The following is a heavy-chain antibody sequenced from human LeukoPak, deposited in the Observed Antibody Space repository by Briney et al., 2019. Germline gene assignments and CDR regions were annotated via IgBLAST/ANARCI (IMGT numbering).Heavy chain of an antibody. CDR2: ISSSGSNI. J-gene: IGHJ5*02. Sequence: GGSLRLSCAASGFTFSSYSLNWVRQAPGKGLEWISYISSSGSNIDYADSVKGRFTISRDNGKNSLFLQMNRLRIEDTAGYYRAKNAFGWSKIGRNWFDPWGQGTLVTVSP. CDR1: GFTFSSYS. D-gene: IGHD3-9*01. V-gene: IGHV3-48*03. CDR3: AKNAFGWSKIGRNWFDP.